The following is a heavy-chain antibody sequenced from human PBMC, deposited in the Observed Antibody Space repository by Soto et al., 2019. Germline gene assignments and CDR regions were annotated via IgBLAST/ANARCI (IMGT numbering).Heavy chain of an antibody. V-gene: IGHV1-69*13. D-gene: IGHD3-22*01. CDR2: IIPIFGTA. J-gene: IGHJ4*02. CDR1: GGTFSSYA. CDR3: ARDRGYYDSSGYYSGPGFDY. Sequence: SVKVSCKASGGTFSSYAISWVRQAPGQGLEWMGGIIPIFGTANYAQKFQGRVTITADESTSTAYMELSSLRSEDTAVYYCARDRGYYDSSGYYSGPGFDYWGQGTLVTVSS.